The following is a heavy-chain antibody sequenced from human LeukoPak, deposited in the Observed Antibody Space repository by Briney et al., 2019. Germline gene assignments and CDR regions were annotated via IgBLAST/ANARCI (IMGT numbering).Heavy chain of an antibody. V-gene: IGHV4-61*01. J-gene: IGHJ4*02. CDR3: ARDQAHTGLLDY. CDR1: GDSVSSGSYY. Sequence: SETLSLTCTVSGDSVSSGSYYWSWIRQPPGKGLEWIGYIYYSGSTNYNPSLKSRVTISVDTSKNQFSLKLSSVTAADTAVYYCARDQAHTGLLDYWGQGTLVTVSS. D-gene: IGHD1-1*01. CDR2: IYYSGST.